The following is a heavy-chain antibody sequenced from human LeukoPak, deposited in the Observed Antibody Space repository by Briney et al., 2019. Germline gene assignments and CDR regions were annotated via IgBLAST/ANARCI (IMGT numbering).Heavy chain of an antibody. CDR2: IYSGGST. CDR1: GFTVSSNY. V-gene: IGHV3-66*01. CDR3: ARRPYGSGSGFDY. J-gene: IGHJ4*02. D-gene: IGHD3-10*01. Sequence: GGSLRLSCAASGFTVSSNYMSWVRQAPGKGLEWVSVIYSGGSTYYADSVKGRFTISRDNSKNTLFLQMNSLRAEDTAVYYCARRPYGSGSGFDYWGQGTLLTVSS.